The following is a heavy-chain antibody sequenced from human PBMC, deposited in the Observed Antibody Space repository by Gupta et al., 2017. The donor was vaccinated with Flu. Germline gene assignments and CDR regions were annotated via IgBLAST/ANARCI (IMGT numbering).Heavy chain of an antibody. Sequence: EVQLVESGGGLVQPGGSLRLSCAASGFTFSGYWMSWVRKAPGKGLEWVANIKQDGSDKYDVDSVKGRFTISRDNAKNSHYLQMDSLRAEDTAVYYCARDGGYCSGTSCYHAAFDIWGQGTMVTVSS. CDR1: GFTFSGYW. D-gene: IGHD2-2*01. J-gene: IGHJ3*02. CDR2: IKQDGSDK. V-gene: IGHV3-7*04. CDR3: ARDGGYCSGTSCYHAAFDI.